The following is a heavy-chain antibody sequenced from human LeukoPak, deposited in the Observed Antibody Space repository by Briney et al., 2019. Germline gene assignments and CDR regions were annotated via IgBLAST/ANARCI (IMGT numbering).Heavy chain of an antibody. D-gene: IGHD4-17*01. CDR3: AARATVTSTHYYYYGMDV. CDR2: IVVGSGNT. J-gene: IGHJ6*02. V-gene: IGHV1-58*02. CDR1: GFTFTSSA. Sequence: SVKVSCKASGFTFTSSAMQWVRQARGQRLEWIGWIVVGSGNTNYAQKFQERVTITRDMSTSTAYMELSSLRSEDTAVYYCAARATVTSTHYYYYGMDVWGQGTTVTVSS.